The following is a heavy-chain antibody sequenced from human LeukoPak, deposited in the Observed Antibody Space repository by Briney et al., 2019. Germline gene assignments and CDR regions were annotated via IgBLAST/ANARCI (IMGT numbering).Heavy chain of an antibody. CDR3: GREESGRYFDY. CDR1: GYTFTNYV. CDR2: ITPSVDTT. V-gene: IGHV1-46*01. J-gene: IGHJ4*02. Sequence: GASVKVSCKASGYTFTNYVFHWVRQAPGQGLEWVGRITPSVDTTNYAQKFRDRVTMTTDTSTSTDYMELSSLRSGDTAVYYCGREESGRYFDYWGQGSLVTVSS. D-gene: IGHD3-16*02.